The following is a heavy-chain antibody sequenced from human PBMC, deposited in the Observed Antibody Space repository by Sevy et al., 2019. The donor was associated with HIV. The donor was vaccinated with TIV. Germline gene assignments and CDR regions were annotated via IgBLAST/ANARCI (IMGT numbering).Heavy chain of an antibody. D-gene: IGHD5-18*01. CDR1: GFTFSNYW. CDR3: AREELTWIQLWP. V-gene: IGHV3-7*01. CDR2: INQDGSEK. J-gene: IGHJ1*01. Sequence: GGSLRLSCAASGFTFSNYWMSWVRQTPEKGLEWVANINQDGSEKYYVDSVKGRFTISRDNATNSVFLQMNSLGAEDTAMYYCAREELTWIQLWPWGQGTLVTVSS.